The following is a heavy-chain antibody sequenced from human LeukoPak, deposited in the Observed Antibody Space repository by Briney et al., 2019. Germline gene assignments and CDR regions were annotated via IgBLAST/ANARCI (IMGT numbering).Heavy chain of an antibody. V-gene: IGHV4-59*08. CDR3: ASSRGEYCSGGSCYFY. CDR1: GGSISSYY. CDR2: IYYSGST. D-gene: IGHD2-15*01. J-gene: IGHJ4*02. Sequence: PSETLSLTCTVSGGSISSYYWSWIRQPPGKGLEWIGYIYYSGSTNYNPSLKSRVTISVDTSKNQFSLKLSSVTAADTAVYYCASSRGEYCSGGSCYFYWGQGTLVTVSS.